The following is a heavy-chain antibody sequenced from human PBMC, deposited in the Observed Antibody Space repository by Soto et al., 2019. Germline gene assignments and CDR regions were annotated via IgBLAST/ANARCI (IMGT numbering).Heavy chain of an antibody. CDR1: GYTFTSYY. CDR3: AREPPNCSGGSCYTFDP. V-gene: IGHV1-46*01. CDR2: INPSGGST. J-gene: IGHJ5*02. Sequence: ASVKVSCKASGYTFTSYYMHWVRQAPGQGLEWMGIINPSGGSTSYAQKFQGRVTMTRDTSTSTVYMELSSLRSEDTAVYYCAREPPNCSGGSCYTFDPCGQGTLVTVSS. D-gene: IGHD2-15*01.